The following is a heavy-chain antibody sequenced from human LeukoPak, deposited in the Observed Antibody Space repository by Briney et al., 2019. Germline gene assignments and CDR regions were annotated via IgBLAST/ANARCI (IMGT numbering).Heavy chain of an antibody. V-gene: IGHV3-21*01. CDR3: VRGLTYYGSGKSPY. D-gene: IGHD3-10*01. Sequence: GGSLRLSRAASGFTLSSYSMNWVRQAPGKGLEWVSSISSSSSYIYYADSVKGRFTISRDNAKNSLYLQMNSLRAEDTAVYYCVRGLTYYGSGKSPYWGQGTLVTVSS. CDR1: GFTLSSYS. J-gene: IGHJ4*02. CDR2: ISSSSSYI.